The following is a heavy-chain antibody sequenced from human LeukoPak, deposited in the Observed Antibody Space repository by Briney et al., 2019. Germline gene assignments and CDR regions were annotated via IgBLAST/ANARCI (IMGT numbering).Heavy chain of an antibody. CDR2: MNPNSGNT. J-gene: IGHJ6*02. CDR3: ARITILGVEYYYYGMGV. Sequence: ASVKVSCKASGYTFTSYDINWVRQATGQGLEWMGWMNPNSGNTGYAQKFQGRVTMTRNTSISTAYMELSSLRSEDTAVYYCARITILGVEYYYYGMGVWGQGTTVTVSS. V-gene: IGHV1-8*01. CDR1: GYTFTSYD. D-gene: IGHD3-3*01.